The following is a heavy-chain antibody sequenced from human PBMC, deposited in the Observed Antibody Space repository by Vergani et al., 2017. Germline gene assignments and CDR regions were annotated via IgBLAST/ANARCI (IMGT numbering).Heavy chain of an antibody. D-gene: IGHD6-13*01. CDR1: GGSISSYY. Sequence: QVQLQESGPGLVKPSQTLSLTCTVSGGSISSYYWSWIRQPPGKGLEWIGYIYYSGSTNYNPSLKSRVTISVDTSKNQFSLKLSSVTAADTAVYYCARERSVVAAAGTSISDYWGQGTLVTVSS. V-gene: IGHV4-59*01. CDR2: IYYSGST. CDR3: ARERSVVAAAGTSISDY. J-gene: IGHJ4*02.